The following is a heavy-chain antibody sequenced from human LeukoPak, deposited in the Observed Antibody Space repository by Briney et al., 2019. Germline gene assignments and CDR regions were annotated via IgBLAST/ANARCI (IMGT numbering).Heavy chain of an antibody. V-gene: IGHV3-23*01. J-gene: IGHJ4*02. Sequence: QPGGTLRLACAASGFTFSSYGMSWVRQAPGKGLEWVSAISGSGGSTYYADSVKGRFTISRDNSKNTLYLQMNSLRAEDTAVYYCAKGLRGYRNFDYWGQGTLVTVSS. CDR3: AKGLRGYRNFDY. CDR2: ISGSGGST. CDR1: GFTFSSYG. D-gene: IGHD5-12*01.